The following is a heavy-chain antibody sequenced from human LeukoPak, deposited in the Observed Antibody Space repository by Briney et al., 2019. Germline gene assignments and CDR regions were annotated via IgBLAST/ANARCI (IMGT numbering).Heavy chain of an antibody. CDR1: GGSISSSNW. J-gene: IGHJ3*02. Sequence: SETLSLTCAVSGGSISSSNWWSWVRQPPGKGLEWIGEIYHSGSTNYNPSLKSRVTISLDTSKNQFSLKLSSVTAADTAVYYCATLTGGDDAFDIWGQGTMVTVSS. CDR2: IYHSGST. D-gene: IGHD4-23*01. V-gene: IGHV4-4*02. CDR3: ATLTGGDDAFDI.